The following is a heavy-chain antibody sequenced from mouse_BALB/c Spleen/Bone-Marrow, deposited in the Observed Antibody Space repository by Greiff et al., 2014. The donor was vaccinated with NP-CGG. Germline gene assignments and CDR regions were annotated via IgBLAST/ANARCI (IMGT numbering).Heavy chain of an antibody. J-gene: IGHJ2*01. D-gene: IGHD1-1*01. Sequence: VQLQQSGAELMKPGASVTISCKAPGYIFSSYWIEWIKQRPGHGLEWIGEILHGSGNTNYNEKFRDKATFTAETSSNIAYMQLSSLTSEDSAVYYCSRRAHYFGSGLDYWGQGTTLTVSS. CDR1: GYIFSSYW. V-gene: IGHV1-9*01. CDR2: ILHGSGNT. CDR3: SRRAHYFGSGLDY.